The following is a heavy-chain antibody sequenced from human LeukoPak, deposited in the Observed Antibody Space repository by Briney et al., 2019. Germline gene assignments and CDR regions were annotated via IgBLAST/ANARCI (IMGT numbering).Heavy chain of an antibody. CDR1: GFTFNNYW. V-gene: IGHV3-74*01. CDR3: TRGGTSSSVFGY. Sequence: GGSLRLSCGAPGFTFNNYWMHWVRQAPGKGLVWVSRIRGDGGDTTYADSVKGRFTISRDNAKNTLYLQMNSLRAEDTAVYYCTRGGTSSSVFGYWGQGTLVTVSS. D-gene: IGHD6-6*01. J-gene: IGHJ4*02. CDR2: IRGDGGDT.